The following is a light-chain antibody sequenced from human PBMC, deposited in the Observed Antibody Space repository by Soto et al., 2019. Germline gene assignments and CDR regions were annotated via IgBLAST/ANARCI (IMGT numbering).Light chain of an antibody. V-gene: IGKV3-20*01. CDR2: CAS. CDR1: QSVSSNY. J-gene: IGKJ1*01. Sequence: EIVLTQSPGNLSLSPGERATLSCRASQSVSSNYVAWCQQKPGQAPRLLIYCASSRSTGIPDRFSGSGSGTDFTLTISRLEPEDFAVYYCQQYGNSPWTFGQGTKVEIK. CDR3: QQYGNSPWT.